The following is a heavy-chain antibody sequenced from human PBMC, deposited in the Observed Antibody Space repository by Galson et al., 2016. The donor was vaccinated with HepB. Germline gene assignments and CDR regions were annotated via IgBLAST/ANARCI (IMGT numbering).Heavy chain of an antibody. CDR2: ITFNGGTT. CDR3: LIGDFVDY. Sequence: SLRLSCAASGFTFTAFSAHWARQAPGKRLEYVSAITFNGGTTYYAESVRGRFTISRDNSKNTLYLQMSSLRAEDTAVYYCLIGDFVDYWGQGTLVTVSS. D-gene: IGHD2-21*02. CDR1: GFTFTAFS. J-gene: IGHJ4*02. V-gene: IGHV3-64D*06.